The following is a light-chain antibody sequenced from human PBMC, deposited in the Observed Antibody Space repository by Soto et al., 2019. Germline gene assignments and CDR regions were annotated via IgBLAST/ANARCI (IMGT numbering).Light chain of an antibody. CDR1: SSDVGDYDY. V-gene: IGLV2-14*01. CDR3: SSYRSSNTLL. Sequence: QSALTQPASVSGSPGQSITISCTGTSSDVGDYDYVSWYQQYAGKAPKMMIYEVSNRPSGVSNRFSGSKSGNTASLTISGLQADDEADYYCSSYRSSNTLLFGGGTQLTVL. CDR2: EVS. J-gene: IGLJ2*01.